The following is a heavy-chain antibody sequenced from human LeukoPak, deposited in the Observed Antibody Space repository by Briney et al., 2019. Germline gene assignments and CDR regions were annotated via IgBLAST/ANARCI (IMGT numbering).Heavy chain of an antibody. J-gene: IGHJ4*02. CDR1: GFTFSSYG. Sequence: QPGGSLRLSCAASGFTFSSYGMHWVRQAPGKGLEWVAFIRYDGSNKYYADSVKGRFTISRDNAKNSLYLQMNSLRAEDTAVYYCARVPAQLLPPFDYWGQGTLVTVSS. V-gene: IGHV3-30*02. CDR2: IRYDGSNK. D-gene: IGHD2-2*01. CDR3: ARVPAQLLPPFDY.